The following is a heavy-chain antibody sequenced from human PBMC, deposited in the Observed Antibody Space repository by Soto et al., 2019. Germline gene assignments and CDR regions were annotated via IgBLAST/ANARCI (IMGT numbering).Heavy chain of an antibody. V-gene: IGHV1-18*01. D-gene: IGHD1-7*01. Sequence: QGQLVQSGAEVKTPGASVKVSCHASGYTFSDYGINWVRQAPGQGLEWLAWISAYNGKTHHVSTVHGRLTLTTDTSTSTAYMDLRSIRSDDTAVYYCARGGWNYGPGAVDVWGQGTMVTVSS. CDR3: ARGGWNYGPGAVDV. CDR2: ISAYNGKT. J-gene: IGHJ3*01. CDR1: GYTFSDYG.